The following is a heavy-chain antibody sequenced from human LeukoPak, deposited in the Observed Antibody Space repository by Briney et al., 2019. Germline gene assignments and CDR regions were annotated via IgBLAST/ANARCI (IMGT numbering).Heavy chain of an antibody. V-gene: IGHV1-8*01. D-gene: IGHD3-16*01. Sequence: ASVKVSCKASGYSFSSHDINWVRQATGQGLEWMGWMNPKSGNTDHAQEFQGRVTMSRNTSISVAYLELSSLRSEDTAVYFCVRASSPGGFAGYYFASWGKGTPVTVFS. CDR1: GYSFSSHD. CDR2: MNPKSGNT. CDR3: VRASSPGGFAGYYFAS. J-gene: IGHJ4*02.